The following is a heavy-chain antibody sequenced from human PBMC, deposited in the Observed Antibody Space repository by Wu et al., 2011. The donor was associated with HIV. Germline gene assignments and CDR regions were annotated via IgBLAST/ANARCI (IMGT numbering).Heavy chain of an antibody. J-gene: IGHJ5*02. Sequence: QVRLVQSGAEVKKPGSSVKVSCKASGGTFSSYAISWVRQAPGQGLEWMGRIIPFFGTTNYAQKFQGRVTITADKSTRTAYMGLSSLRSEDTAVYYCARSDYYDTSGYYYVYNWFDPWGQGTLVTVSS. CDR3: ARSDYYDTSGYYYVYNWFDP. D-gene: IGHD3-22*01. CDR2: IIPFFGTT. V-gene: IGHV1-69*14. CDR1: GGTFSSYA.